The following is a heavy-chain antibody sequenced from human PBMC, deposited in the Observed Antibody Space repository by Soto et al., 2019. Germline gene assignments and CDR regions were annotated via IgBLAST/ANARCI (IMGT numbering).Heavy chain of an antibody. D-gene: IGHD1-26*01. CDR3: AKDVVVGATPGLGDYYYYYGMDV. J-gene: IGHJ6*02. Sequence: QVQLVESGGVVVQPGRSLRLSCAASGFTFSSYGMHWVRQAPGKGLEWVALISYDGSNKYYADSVKGRFTISRDNSKNTLYLQMNSLRAEDTAVYYCAKDVVVGATPGLGDYYYYYGMDVWGQGTTVTVSS. CDR1: GFTFSSYG. CDR2: ISYDGSNK. V-gene: IGHV3-30*18.